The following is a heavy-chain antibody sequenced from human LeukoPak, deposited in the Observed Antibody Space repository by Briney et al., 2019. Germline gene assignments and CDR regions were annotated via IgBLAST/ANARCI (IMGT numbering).Heavy chain of an antibody. CDR3: TKDYEVGSIDY. CDR1: GFTFNNFW. Sequence: QPGGSLRLSCAASGFTFNNFWMSWVRQAPGKGLEWVSSVSRSGVGTYYADSVRGRFTISRDNSKNTVFLQMNSLRAEDSAVYYCTKDYEVGSIDYWGQGTLVTVSS. D-gene: IGHD3-16*01. J-gene: IGHJ4*02. V-gene: IGHV3-23*01. CDR2: VSRSGVGT.